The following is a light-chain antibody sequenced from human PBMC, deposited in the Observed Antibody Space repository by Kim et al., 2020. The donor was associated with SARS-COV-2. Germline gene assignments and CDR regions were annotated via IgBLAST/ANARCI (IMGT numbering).Light chain of an antibody. Sequence: GQSITISCTGTSSGVGGYNYVSGYQQHPGKAPKLMIYDVSNRPSGVSNRFSGSKSGNTASLTISGLQAEEEADYYCSSYTSSSTRVFGGGTQLTVL. J-gene: IGLJ3*02. CDR3: SSYTSSSTRV. CDR2: DVS. CDR1: SSGVGGYNY. V-gene: IGLV2-14*03.